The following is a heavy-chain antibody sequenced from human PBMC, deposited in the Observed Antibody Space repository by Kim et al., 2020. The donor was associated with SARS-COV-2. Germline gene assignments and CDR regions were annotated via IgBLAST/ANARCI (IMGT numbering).Heavy chain of an antibody. CDR1: GYTFTSYD. Sequence: ASVKVSCKASGYTFTSYDINWVRQATGQGLEWMGWMNPNSGNTGYAQKFQGRVTMTRNTSISTAYMELSSLRSEDTAVYYCARGSACSSTSCYRWDPLWFDPWGQGTLVTVSS. V-gene: IGHV1-8*01. D-gene: IGHD2-2*02. CDR2: MNPNSGNT. J-gene: IGHJ5*02. CDR3: ARGSACSSTSCYRWDPLWFDP.